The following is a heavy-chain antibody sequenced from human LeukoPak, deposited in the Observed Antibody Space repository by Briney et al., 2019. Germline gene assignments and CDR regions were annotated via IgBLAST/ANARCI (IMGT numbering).Heavy chain of an antibody. J-gene: IGHJ5*02. Sequence: EWFSAIIRSGGSTYYADSVKGRFTISRDNSKTTLYLQLSSLRAEDTALYYCAKATMVLGWFDPWGQGTLVTVSS. D-gene: IGHD4-23*01. CDR2: IIRSGGST. CDR3: AKATMVLGWFDP. V-gene: IGHV3-23*01.